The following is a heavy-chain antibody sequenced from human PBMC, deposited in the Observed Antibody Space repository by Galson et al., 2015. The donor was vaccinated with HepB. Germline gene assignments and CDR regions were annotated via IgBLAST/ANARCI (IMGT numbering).Heavy chain of an antibody. Sequence: SLRLSCAASGFTFSSYWMSWVRQAPGKGLEWVANIKQDGSEKYYVDSVKGRFTISRDNAKNSLYLQMNSLRAEDTAVYYCARDPQAAAGLFDYWGQGTLVTVSS. CDR2: IKQDGSEK. J-gene: IGHJ4*02. CDR1: GFTFSSYW. D-gene: IGHD6-13*01. V-gene: IGHV3-7*03. CDR3: ARDPQAAAGLFDY.